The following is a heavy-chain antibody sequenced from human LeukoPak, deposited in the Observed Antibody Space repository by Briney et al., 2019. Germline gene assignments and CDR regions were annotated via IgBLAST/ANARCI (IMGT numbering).Heavy chain of an antibody. Sequence: SETLSLSCTVSGGSLSSGSYFWSWIRHPPGKGLEWIGFIYYNGNTNSSPSLKSRVTISVDTSKSQFSLKLTSVTAADTAVYYCARGYRSSWYQVDYWGQGTLVTVSS. CDR3: ARGYRSSWYQVDY. CDR1: GGSLSSGSYF. V-gene: IGHV4-61*01. CDR2: IYYNGNT. J-gene: IGHJ4*02. D-gene: IGHD6-13*01.